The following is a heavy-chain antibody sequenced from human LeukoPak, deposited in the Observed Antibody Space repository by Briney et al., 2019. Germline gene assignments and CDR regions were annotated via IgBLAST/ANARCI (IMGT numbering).Heavy chain of an antibody. CDR3: ATDRGGYCSSTSCHTTRGAFDI. CDR2: VDPEDGET. CDR1: GYTFTDYY. D-gene: IGHD2-2*02. J-gene: IGHJ3*02. Sequence: ASVKVSCKVSGYTFTDYYMHWVQQAPGKGLEWMGLVDPEDGETIYAEKFQGRVTITADTSTDTAYMELSSLRSEDTAVYYCATDRGGYCSSTSCHTTRGAFDIWGQGTMVTVSS. V-gene: IGHV1-69-2*01.